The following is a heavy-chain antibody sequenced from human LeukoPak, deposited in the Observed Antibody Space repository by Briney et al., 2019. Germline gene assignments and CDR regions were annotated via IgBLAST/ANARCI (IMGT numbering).Heavy chain of an antibody. CDR2: ISGSGGST. CDR1: GFTFTSYA. Sequence: GGSLRLSCAASGFTFTSYAMSWVRQAPGKGLEWVSAISGSGGSTYYADSVKGRFTISRDNSENTLYLQMNSLRAEDTAVYYCAKPGDSSGWYYFDYWGQGTLVTVSS. D-gene: IGHD6-19*01. CDR3: AKPGDSSGWYYFDY. V-gene: IGHV3-23*01. J-gene: IGHJ4*02.